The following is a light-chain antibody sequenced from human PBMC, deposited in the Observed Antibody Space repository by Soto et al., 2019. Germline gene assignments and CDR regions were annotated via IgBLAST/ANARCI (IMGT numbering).Light chain of an antibody. CDR2: SAS. CDR3: QQLSRYPLT. CDR1: QTISTY. J-gene: IGKJ4*01. Sequence: DRQMTQSPSALSASLGDRFTITCGASQTISTYLNWYQQKPGKAPDLLIYSASTLQSGVPSRFSGSGSETEFSLTIRALQPQDFATYYCQQLSRYPLTFGGGTKVDIK. V-gene: IGKV1-9*01.